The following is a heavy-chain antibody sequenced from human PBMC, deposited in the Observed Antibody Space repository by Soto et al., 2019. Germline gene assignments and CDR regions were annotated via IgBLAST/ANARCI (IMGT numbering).Heavy chain of an antibody. CDR2: IHYSGTT. J-gene: IGHJ4*02. CDR1: GDSISSDDYY. V-gene: IGHV4-31*03. Sequence: QVQLQESGPGLVKPSQTLSLTCTVSGDSISSDDYYWNWIRQHPGKGLEWIGYIHYSGTTDYNPSLKSRVTISVDTSKNHFSLKLRSVTAADTAVYYCERQRQWLSPFDYWGQGTLVTVSS. D-gene: IGHD6-19*01. CDR3: ERQRQWLSPFDY.